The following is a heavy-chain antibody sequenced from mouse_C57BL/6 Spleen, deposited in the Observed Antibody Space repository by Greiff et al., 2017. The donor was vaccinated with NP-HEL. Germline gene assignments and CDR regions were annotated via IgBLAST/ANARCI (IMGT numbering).Heavy chain of an antibody. D-gene: IGHD1-1*01. CDR3: ARGIYYYGSSPYFDY. CDR1: GYTFTSYD. Sequence: QVQLQQSGPELVKPGASVKLSCKASGYTFTSYDINWVKQRPGQGLEWIGWIYPRDGSTKYNEKFKGKATLTVDTSSSTAYMELHSLTSEDSAVYFCARGIYYYGSSPYFDYWGQGTTLTVSS. CDR2: IYPRDGST. J-gene: IGHJ2*01. V-gene: IGHV1-85*01.